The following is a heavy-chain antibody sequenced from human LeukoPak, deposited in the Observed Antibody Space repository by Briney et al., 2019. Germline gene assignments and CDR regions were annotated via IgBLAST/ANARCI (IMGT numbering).Heavy chain of an antibody. CDR2: IYTSGST. Sequence: SETLSLTCTVSGGSISSYYWSWIRQPPGKGLEWIGYIYTSGSTNYNPSLKSRVTISVDASKNQFSLKLSSVTAADTAVYYCARVQIVVVPAAKVWFDPWGQGTLVTVSS. J-gene: IGHJ5*02. CDR1: GGSISSYY. CDR3: ARVQIVVVPAAKVWFDP. D-gene: IGHD2-2*01. V-gene: IGHV4-4*09.